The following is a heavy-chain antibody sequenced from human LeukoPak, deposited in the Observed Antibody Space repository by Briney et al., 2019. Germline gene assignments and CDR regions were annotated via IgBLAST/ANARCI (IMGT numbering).Heavy chain of an antibody. V-gene: IGHV3-11*06. CDR2: ISSGSPYI. CDR3: ARVGRYCSTTGCDYYYGMDV. J-gene: IGHJ6*02. Sequence: GGSLRLSCAASGFTLSDYYMSWIRQAPGKGLEWASYISSGSPYINDADSVKGRFTISRDNAKSSLYLRMSSLRAEDTAVYYCARVGRYCSTTGCDYYYGMDVWGQGTTVTVSS. D-gene: IGHD2-2*01. CDR1: GFTLSDYY.